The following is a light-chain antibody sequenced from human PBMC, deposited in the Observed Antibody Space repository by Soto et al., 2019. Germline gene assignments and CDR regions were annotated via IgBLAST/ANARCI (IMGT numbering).Light chain of an antibody. CDR1: SSDVGGYNY. CDR3: SSYTSSSSYV. CDR2: EVS. J-gene: IGLJ1*01. Sequence: QSALTQPASVSGSPGQSITISCTGTSSDVGGYNYVSWYQQHPGKAPKIIIYEVSNRPSGVSNRFSGSKSGNTASLTISGLLAEDEADYYCSSYTSSSSYVFGTGTKLTVL. V-gene: IGLV2-14*01.